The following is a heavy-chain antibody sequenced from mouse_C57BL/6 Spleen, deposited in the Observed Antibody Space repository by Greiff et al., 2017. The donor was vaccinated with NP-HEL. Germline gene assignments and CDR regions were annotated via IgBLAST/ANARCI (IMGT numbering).Heavy chain of an antibody. J-gene: IGHJ3*01. D-gene: IGHD1-1*01. CDR1: GYSFTGYF. Sequence: VQLQQSGPELVKPGDSVKISCKASGYSFTGYFMNWVMQSNGKSLEWIGRINPYNGDTFYNQKFKGKATLTVDNSSSTAHMELRSLTSEDSAVYYCARCDYGSSWFAYWGQGTLVTVSA. CDR2: INPYNGDT. V-gene: IGHV1-20*01. CDR3: ARCDYGSSWFAY.